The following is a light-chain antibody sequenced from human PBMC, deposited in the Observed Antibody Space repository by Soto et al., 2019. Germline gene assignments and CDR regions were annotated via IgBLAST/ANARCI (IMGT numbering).Light chain of an antibody. CDR3: QHPFSDPWT. CDR2: GAS. J-gene: IGKJ1*01. V-gene: IGKV1-39*01. Sequence: DIQMTQSPSSLSASIGDRVMITCRASRSLGTHLTWYQQIPGKAPKLIIYGASNLQGGVPSRLPGSGSGTDFTLTITNLQIEDSACYYCQHPFSDPWTYGQGSKVEIK. CDR1: RSLGTH.